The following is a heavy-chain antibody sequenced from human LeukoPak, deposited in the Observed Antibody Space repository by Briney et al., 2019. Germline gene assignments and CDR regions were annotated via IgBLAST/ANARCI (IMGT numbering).Heavy chain of an antibody. Sequence: AASVKVSCKVSGYTLTELSMHWVRQAPGKGLEWMGGFDPEDGETIYAQKFQGRVTITADESTSTAYMELSSLRSEDTAVYYCARDYWGDGYNRYFDYWGQGTLVTVSS. J-gene: IGHJ4*02. V-gene: IGHV1-24*01. CDR1: GYTLTELS. CDR2: FDPEDGET. D-gene: IGHD5-24*01. CDR3: ARDYWGDGYNRYFDY.